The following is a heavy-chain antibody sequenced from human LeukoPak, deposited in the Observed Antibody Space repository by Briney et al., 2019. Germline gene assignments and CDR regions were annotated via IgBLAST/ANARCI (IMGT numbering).Heavy chain of an antibody. V-gene: IGHV3-48*04. D-gene: IGHD6-13*01. CDR3: ARAVSTGTVDY. Sequence: PGGSLRLSCAASGFTFTIFGLNWVRQAPGKGPEWVSYIDARSGITYYADSVQGRFTISRDNDKNSLYLQMNSLRAEDTALYYCARAVSTGTVDYWGQGTLVTVSS. CDR1: GFTFTIFG. CDR2: IDARSGIT. J-gene: IGHJ4*02.